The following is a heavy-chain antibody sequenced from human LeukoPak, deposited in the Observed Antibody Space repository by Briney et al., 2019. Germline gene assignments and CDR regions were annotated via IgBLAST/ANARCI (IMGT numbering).Heavy chain of an antibody. Sequence: GGSLRLSCAASGFIFNTYCMNWVRQAPGKGLEWVANIHQDGSEKYYVDSVRGRFIISRDNAKNSLYLQMNSLRAEDTAVYYCARGELGGWNYDGYFDYWGRGTLVTVSS. CDR1: GFIFNTYC. CDR3: ARGELGGWNYDGYFDY. CDR2: IHQDGSEK. V-gene: IGHV3-7*05. J-gene: IGHJ4*02. D-gene: IGHD1-7*01.